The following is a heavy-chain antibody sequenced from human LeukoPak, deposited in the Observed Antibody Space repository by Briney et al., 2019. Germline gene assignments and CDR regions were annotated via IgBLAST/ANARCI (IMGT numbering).Heavy chain of an antibody. Sequence: SETLSLTCTVSGASISNYYWSWIRQPPGKGLEWIGYIYYNENTNYNPSLKSRVTISVDTSKNQFSLKLSSVTAADTAVYYCARRSSGYYPFDYWGQGTLVTVSP. CDR3: ARRSSGYYPFDY. CDR2: IYYNENT. J-gene: IGHJ4*02. V-gene: IGHV4-59*01. CDR1: GASISNYY. D-gene: IGHD3-22*01.